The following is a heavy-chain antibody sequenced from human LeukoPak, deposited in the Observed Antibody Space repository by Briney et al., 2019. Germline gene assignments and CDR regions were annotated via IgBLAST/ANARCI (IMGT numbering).Heavy chain of an antibody. V-gene: IGHV3-23*01. Sequence: GGSLRLSCAASGFTFSSYAMSWVRQAPGKGLEWVSAIIDSGGSTYYADSVKGRFTISRDNSKNTLYLPMNTLRAEDTAVYYCAKILFGDYADMDVWGQGTTVTVSS. CDR3: AKILFGDYADMDV. D-gene: IGHD3-10*01. CDR2: IIDSGGST. J-gene: IGHJ6*02. CDR1: GFTFSSYA.